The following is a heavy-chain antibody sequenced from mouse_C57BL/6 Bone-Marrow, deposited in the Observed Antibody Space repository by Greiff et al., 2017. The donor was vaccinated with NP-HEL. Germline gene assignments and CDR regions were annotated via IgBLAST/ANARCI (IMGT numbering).Heavy chain of an antibody. Sequence: VQLQQSGTVLARPGASVKMSCKTSGYTFTSYWTHWVKQRPGQGLEWIGAIYPGNSDTSYNQKFKGKAKLTAVTSASTAYMELSSLTNEDSAVYYCTFITTVVADYWGQGTTLTVSS. CDR3: TFITTVVADY. D-gene: IGHD1-1*01. CDR2: IYPGNSDT. CDR1: GYTFTSYW. V-gene: IGHV1-5*01. J-gene: IGHJ2*01.